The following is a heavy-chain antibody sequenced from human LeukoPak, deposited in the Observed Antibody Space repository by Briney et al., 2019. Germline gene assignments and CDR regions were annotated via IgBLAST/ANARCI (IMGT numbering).Heavy chain of an antibody. D-gene: IGHD2-2*01. CDR1: GGSINPHY. J-gene: IGHJ5*02. Sequence: NASETLSLTCTVSGGSINPHYWTWIRQPPGKGLEWIGYFHYSGSTNYNPSLKSRVTISVDTSKNQFSLKLSSVTAADTAVYYCARDKGYCSSTSCYASEWFDPWGQGTLVTVSS. V-gene: IGHV4-59*11. CDR2: FHYSGST. CDR3: ARDKGYCSSTSCYASEWFDP.